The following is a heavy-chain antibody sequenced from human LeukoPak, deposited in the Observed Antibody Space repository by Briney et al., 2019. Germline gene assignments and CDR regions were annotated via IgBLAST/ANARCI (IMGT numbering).Heavy chain of an antibody. V-gene: IGHV3-30*04. Sequence: GRSLRLSCAASGFTFSSYPMHWVRQAPGEGLEWVAVISYDGSNKYYVDSVKGQFTISRDNSKNTLYLQMNSLRAEDTAVYYCARADSSAARLSRSSIFDYYYYMDVWGKGTTVTVSS. D-gene: IGHD6-6*01. CDR1: GFTFSSYP. CDR2: ISYDGSNK. J-gene: IGHJ6*03. CDR3: ARADSSAARLSRSSIFDYYYYMDV.